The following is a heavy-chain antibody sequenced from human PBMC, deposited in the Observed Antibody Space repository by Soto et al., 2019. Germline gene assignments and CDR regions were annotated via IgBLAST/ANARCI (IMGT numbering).Heavy chain of an antibody. CDR1: GFTFSNYG. CDR2: IWFDGSNK. D-gene: IGHD3-10*01. V-gene: IGHV3-33*01. Sequence: QVQLVESGGGVVQPGRSLRLSCAASGFTFSNYGMHWVRQAPGKGLEWVAVIWFDGSNKYYADSVKGRFTISRDNSKNTLYLQMNSLRAEDTALYYCPRDTFGSVSSGPFDYWGQGTLVTVSS. J-gene: IGHJ4*02. CDR3: PRDTFGSVSSGPFDY.